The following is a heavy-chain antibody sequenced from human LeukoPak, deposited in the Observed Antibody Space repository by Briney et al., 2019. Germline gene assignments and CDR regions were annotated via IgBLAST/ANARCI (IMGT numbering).Heavy chain of an antibody. Sequence: SETLSLTCAVYGGSFSGYYWSWIRQPPGKGLEWIGEINHSGSTNYNPSLKSRVTLSLDTSKNQLSLNLSSVTAADTAVYFCARSIAVTGTYSYSDYWGQGTLVTVSS. CDR2: INHSGST. CDR1: GGSFSGYY. CDR3: ARSIAVTGTYSYSDY. D-gene: IGHD6-19*01. J-gene: IGHJ4*02. V-gene: IGHV4-34*01.